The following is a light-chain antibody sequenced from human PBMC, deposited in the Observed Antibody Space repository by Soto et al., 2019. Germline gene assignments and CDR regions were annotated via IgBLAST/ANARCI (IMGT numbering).Light chain of an antibody. J-gene: IGKJ1*01. CDR1: QTIRRW. CDR2: DAS. V-gene: IGKV1-5*01. CDR3: QHYNSDPWT. Sequence: DIEMTQSPSTLSASVGDRVTITCRASQTIRRWLAWYQQRPGKAPKVLIYDASTLESGVPARFSGSGSETQFSLTISSLQPEDSATYYCQHYNSDPWTSGQGTRWIS.